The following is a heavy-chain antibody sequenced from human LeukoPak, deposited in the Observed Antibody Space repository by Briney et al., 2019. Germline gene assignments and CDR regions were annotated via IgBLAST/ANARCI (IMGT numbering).Heavy chain of an antibody. CDR1: GFTFSSYG. CDR3: AKDSGIQLWTHYYGMDV. Sequence: GGSLRLSCATSGFTFSSYGTHWVRQAPGKGLGWGAVISYDGSNKYYADSVKGRFTISRDNSKNTLYLQMNSLRAEDTAVYYCAKDSGIQLWTHYYGMDVWGQGTTVTVSS. D-gene: IGHD5-18*01. J-gene: IGHJ6*02. V-gene: IGHV3-30*18. CDR2: ISYDGSNK.